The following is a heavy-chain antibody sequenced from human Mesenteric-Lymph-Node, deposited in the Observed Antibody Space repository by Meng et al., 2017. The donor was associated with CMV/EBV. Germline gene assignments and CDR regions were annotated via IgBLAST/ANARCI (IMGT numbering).Heavy chain of an antibody. CDR1: GYTFTDYY. V-gene: IGHV1-2*02. CDR2: INPKSGGT. J-gene: IGHJ4*02. Sequence: ASVKVSCKASGYTFTDYYIHWVRQAPGQGLEWMGWINPKSGGTNYAQKFLGRFTMTRDTSISTAYMELSRLRSDDDTAVYYCASLYNWGQGTLVTVSS. D-gene: IGHD4-11*01. CDR3: ASLYN.